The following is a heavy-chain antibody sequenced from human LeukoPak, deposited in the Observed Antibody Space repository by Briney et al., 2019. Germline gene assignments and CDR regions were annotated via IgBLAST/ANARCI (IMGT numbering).Heavy chain of an antibody. J-gene: IGHJ4*02. CDR2: TYYSGST. Sequence: SETLSLTCTVSGGSISSYYWSWIPQPPGKGLEWIGYTYYSGSTNYNPSLKSRVTISVDTSKNQFSLKLSAVTAADTAVYYCAREHIVGATKGYWGQGTLVTVSS. D-gene: IGHD1-26*01. CDR3: AREHIVGATKGY. V-gene: IGHV4-59*12. CDR1: GGSISSYY.